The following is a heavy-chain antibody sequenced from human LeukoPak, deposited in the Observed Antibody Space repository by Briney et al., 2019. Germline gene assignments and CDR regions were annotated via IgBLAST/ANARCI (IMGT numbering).Heavy chain of an antibody. CDR2: ISGCGGST. CDR1: GFTFSSYA. D-gene: IGHD3-10*01. Sequence: PGGSLRLSCAASGFTFSSYAMNWVRQAPGKGLEWVSAISGCGGSTYYVDSVKGRFTISRGNSKNTLYLQMNSLRAEDTAIYYCAKTRGAYMRAMDVWGQGTTVTVSS. V-gene: IGHV3-23*01. J-gene: IGHJ6*02. CDR3: AKTRGAYMRAMDV.